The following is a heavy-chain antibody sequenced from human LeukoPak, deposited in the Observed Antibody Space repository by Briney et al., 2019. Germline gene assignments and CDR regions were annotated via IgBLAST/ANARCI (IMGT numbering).Heavy chain of an antibody. V-gene: IGHV1-69*13. CDR2: IIPIFGTA. J-gene: IGHJ4*02. D-gene: IGHD4-17*01. CDR3: ARDSPGGYGDYYFDY. CDR1: GYTFTSYG. Sequence: GASVKVSCKASGYTFTSYGISWVRQAPGQGLEWMGGIIPIFGTANYAQKFQGRVTITADESTSTAYMELSSLRSEDTAVYYCARDSPGGYGDYYFDYWGQGTLVTVSS.